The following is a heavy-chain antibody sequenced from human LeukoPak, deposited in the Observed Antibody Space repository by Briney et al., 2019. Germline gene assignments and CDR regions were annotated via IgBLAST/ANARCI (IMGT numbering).Heavy chain of an antibody. V-gene: IGHV4-59*01. CDR3: ARVIMSDWFDP. Sequence: PSETLSLTCTVSGGSISSYYWSWLRQPPGKGLEWIGYIYYSGSTNYNPSLNSRGTISVDTSKNQFSLKLSSVTAADTAVYYCARVIMSDWFDPWGQGTLVTVSS. CDR2: IYYSGST. CDR1: GGSISSYY. D-gene: IGHD3-3*01. J-gene: IGHJ5*02.